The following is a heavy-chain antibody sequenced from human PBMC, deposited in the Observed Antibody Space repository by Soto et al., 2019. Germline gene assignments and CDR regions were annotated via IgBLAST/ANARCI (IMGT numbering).Heavy chain of an antibody. CDR1: GYSVTSYW. Sequence: GESLKISCKGSGYSVTSYWIGWVRQMPGKGLEWLGIIYPGDSDTRYSPSFQGQVTISVDKSITTAYLQWSSLKASDTAMYYCARAMVVDAMSNAFDIWGQGTMVTVSS. CDR3: ARAMVVDAMSNAFDI. J-gene: IGHJ3*02. V-gene: IGHV5-51*01. D-gene: IGHD2-15*01. CDR2: IYPGDSDT.